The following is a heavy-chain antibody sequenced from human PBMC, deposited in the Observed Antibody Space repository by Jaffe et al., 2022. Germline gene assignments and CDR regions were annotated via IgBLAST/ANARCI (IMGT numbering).Heavy chain of an antibody. V-gene: IGHV4-4*02. J-gene: IGHJ4*02. CDR3: ASAVGGPPDSGSYFRTFDY. D-gene: IGHD1-26*01. CDR1: GGSISSSNW. CDR2: IYHSGST. Sequence: QVQLQESGPGLVKPSGTLSLTCAVSGGSISSSNWWSWIRQPPGKGLEWIGEIYHSGSTNYNPSLKSRVTISVDKSKNQFSLKLSSVTAADTAVYYCASAVGGPPDSGSYFRTFDYWGQGTLVTVSS.